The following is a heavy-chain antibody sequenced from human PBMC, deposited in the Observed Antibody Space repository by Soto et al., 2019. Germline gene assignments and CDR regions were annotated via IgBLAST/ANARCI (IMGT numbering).Heavy chain of an antibody. Sequence: EVQLVESGGGLVQPGGSLRLSCAASGFSFSSHWMSWVRQAPGKRLEWVANIKQNGGEEHYVDSVKGRFTLSRDNAKNSLYLQMNSLRAEDTAVYYCAKSEGSSFDIRGTGTMVTVSS. CDR2: IKQNGGEE. J-gene: IGHJ3*02. V-gene: IGHV3-7*01. CDR3: AKSEGSSFDI. CDR1: GFSFSSHW.